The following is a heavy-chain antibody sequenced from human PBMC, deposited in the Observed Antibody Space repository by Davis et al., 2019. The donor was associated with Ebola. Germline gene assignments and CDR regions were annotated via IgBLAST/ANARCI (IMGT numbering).Heavy chain of an antibody. D-gene: IGHD6-13*01. J-gene: IGHJ3*02. Sequence: GESLKISCAASGFTFSSYAMSWVRQAPGKGLEWVSAISGSGGSTYYADSVKGRFTISRDNSKNTLYLQMNSLRAEDTAVYYCAKDVAAAGLSHAFDIWGQGTMVTVSS. CDR3: AKDVAAAGLSHAFDI. CDR1: GFTFSSYA. CDR2: ISGSGGST. V-gene: IGHV3-23*01.